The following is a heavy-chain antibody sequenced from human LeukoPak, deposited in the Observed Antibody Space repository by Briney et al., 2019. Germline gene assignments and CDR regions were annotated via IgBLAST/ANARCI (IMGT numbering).Heavy chain of an antibody. CDR2: ISGSGGDT. CDR1: GFTFSTYA. J-gene: IGHJ5*02. V-gene: IGHV3-23*01. Sequence: GGSLRLSCAASGFTFSTYAMSWVRQAPGKGLEWVSGISGSGGDTYYADSVKGRFTISRDNSKNTLFLQMNSLRAEDTALYYCAKGSSGYFADLWGQGTLVTVSS. CDR3: AKGSSGYFADL. D-gene: IGHD3-22*01.